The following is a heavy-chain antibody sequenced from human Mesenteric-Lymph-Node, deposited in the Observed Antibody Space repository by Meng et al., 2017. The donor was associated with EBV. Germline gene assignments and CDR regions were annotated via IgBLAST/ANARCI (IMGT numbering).Heavy chain of an antibody. CDR2: INHSGST. Sequence: QVQLTAVGAGLLKPSETLSLTCAVYGGSFSGYYWSWIRQPPGKGLEWIGEINHSGSTNYNPSLKSRVTISVDTSKNQFSLKLSSVTAADTAVYYCARGEKGPIDYWGQGTLVTVSS. V-gene: IGHV4-34*01. J-gene: IGHJ4*02. CDR3: ARGEKGPIDY. CDR1: GGSFSGYY.